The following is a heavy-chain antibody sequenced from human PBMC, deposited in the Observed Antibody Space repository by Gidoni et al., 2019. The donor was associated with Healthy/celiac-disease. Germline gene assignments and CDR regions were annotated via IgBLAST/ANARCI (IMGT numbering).Heavy chain of an antibody. J-gene: IGHJ5*02. CDR1: GCPISSCSYY. Sequence: QLQPPELDPGLVKPSEAPSPTCTVSGCPISSCSYYWGWIRQPPGKGLEWIGSIYYSGSTYYNPSLKSRVTISVDTSKNQFSLKLSSVTAADTAVYYCARHKGREGWLVREGWFDPWGQGTLVTVSS. V-gene: IGHV4-39*01. CDR2: IYYSGST. CDR3: ARHKGREGWLVREGWFDP. D-gene: IGHD6-19*01.